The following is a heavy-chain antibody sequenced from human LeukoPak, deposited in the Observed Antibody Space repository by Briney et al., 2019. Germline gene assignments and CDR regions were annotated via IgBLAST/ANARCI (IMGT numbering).Heavy chain of an antibody. Sequence: SETLSLTCAVYGGSFSGYYWSWIRQPPGKGLEWIGEINHSGSTNYNPSLKSRVTISVDTSRNQFSLKLSSVIAADTAVYYCARGPRADYETNWFDPWGQGTLVTVSS. J-gene: IGHJ5*02. CDR3: ARGPRADYETNWFDP. CDR1: GGSFSGYY. D-gene: IGHD4-17*01. V-gene: IGHV4-34*01. CDR2: INHSGST.